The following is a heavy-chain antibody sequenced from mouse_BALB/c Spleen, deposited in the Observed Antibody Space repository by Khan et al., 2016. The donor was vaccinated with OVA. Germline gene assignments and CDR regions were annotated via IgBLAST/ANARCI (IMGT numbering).Heavy chain of an antibody. V-gene: IGHV5-6*01. CDR3: RRSIASATGDYYAMDY. D-gene: IGHD1-2*01. CDR2: ISSGGSYT. Sequence: EVELVESGGDLVKPGGSLKLSCAASGFIFSSYGMSWVRQTPDKRLEWVATISSGGSYTYYPASVKGRFTISSDNAKNTLYLQMRSLTSEDTAMYYGRRSIASATGDYYAMDYWGQGTSVTVSS. J-gene: IGHJ4*01. CDR1: GFIFSSYG.